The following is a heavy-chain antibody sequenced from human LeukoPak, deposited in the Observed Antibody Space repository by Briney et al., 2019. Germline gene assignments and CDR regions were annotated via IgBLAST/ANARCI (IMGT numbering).Heavy chain of an antibody. V-gene: IGHV3-30*18. CDR1: GFTFSSYG. CDR3: AKDGGDYGNY. D-gene: IGHD4-17*01. CDR2: ISYDGSNK. J-gene: IGHJ4*02. Sequence: PGGSLRLSCAASGFTFSSYGMHWVRQAPGKGLEWGAVISYDGSNKYYADSVKGRFIISRDNSKNTLYLQLNSLRAEDTAVYYCAKDGGDYGNYWGQGTLVTVSS.